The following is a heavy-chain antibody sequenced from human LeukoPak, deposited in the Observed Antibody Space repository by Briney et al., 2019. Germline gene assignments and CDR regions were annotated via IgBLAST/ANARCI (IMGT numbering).Heavy chain of an antibody. Sequence: GGSLRLSCVASGFTFSNYGMNWVRQAPGKGLEWVSGIVGSGVTTYYADSVKGRFTISRDNSKNTLYLHMNSLRAEDTAIYYCAKRSSTSSGYFDLWGWGTLVTVSS. CDR3: AKRSSTSSGYFDL. D-gene: IGHD3-22*01. J-gene: IGHJ4*02. V-gene: IGHV3-23*01. CDR1: GFTFSNYG. CDR2: IVGSGVTT.